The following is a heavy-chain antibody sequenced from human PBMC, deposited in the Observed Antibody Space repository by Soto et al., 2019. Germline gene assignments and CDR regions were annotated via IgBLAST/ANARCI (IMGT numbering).Heavy chain of an antibody. V-gene: IGHV4-34*01. Sequence: SETLSLTCAVYGGSFSGYYWSWIRQPPGKGLEWIGEINHSGSTNYNPSLKSRVTISVDTSKNQFSLKLTSVTAADTAIYYCARARYEWNHGFMTGRLDPWGPGTLVTVSS. D-gene: IGHD1-20*01. CDR1: GGSFSGYY. CDR3: ARARYEWNHGFMTGRLDP. J-gene: IGHJ5*02. CDR2: INHSGST.